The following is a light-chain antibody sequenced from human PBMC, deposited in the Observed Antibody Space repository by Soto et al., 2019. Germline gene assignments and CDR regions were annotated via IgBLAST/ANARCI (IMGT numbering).Light chain of an antibody. CDR3: QQFDGSSYT. CDR1: QSVRSDY. CDR2: GAS. V-gene: IGKV3-20*01. Sequence: DIVLTQSPGTLSLSPGERATLSCRASQSVRSDYLAWYQQKPGQTPRLLVYGASNRATGIPDRFSASGSGTVFTLTIGRLEPEDCAVYYCQQFDGSSYTFGQGSKLEIK. J-gene: IGKJ2*01.